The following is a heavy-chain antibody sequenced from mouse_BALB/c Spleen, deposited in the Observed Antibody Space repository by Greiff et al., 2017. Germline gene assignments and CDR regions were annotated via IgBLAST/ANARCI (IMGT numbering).Heavy chain of an antibody. V-gene: IGHV2-2*02. CDR2: IWSGGST. J-gene: IGHJ2*01. Sequence: VQLQQSGPGLVQPSQSLSITCTVSGFSLTSYGVHWVRQSPGKGLEWLGVIWSGGSTDYNAAFISRLSISKDNSKSQVFFKMNSLQANDTAIYYCARNSDYGYDDYWGQGTTLTVSS. D-gene: IGHD1-2*01. CDR1: GFSLTSYG. CDR3: ARNSDYGYDDY.